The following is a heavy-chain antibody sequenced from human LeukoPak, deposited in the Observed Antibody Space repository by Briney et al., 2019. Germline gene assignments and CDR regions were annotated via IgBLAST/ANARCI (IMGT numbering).Heavy chain of an antibody. J-gene: IGHJ4*02. V-gene: IGHV4-39*07. Sequence: SETLSLTCTVSGGSVSISSYYWGWIRQPPGKGLEWIGSIYYSGSTYYNPSLKSRVSISVDTSKNQFSLKLNSVTAADTAVYYCARYHSGYDDYXGXGTXVTVSS. CDR2: IYYSGST. CDR1: GGSVSISSYY. D-gene: IGHD5-12*01. CDR3: ARYHSGYDDY.